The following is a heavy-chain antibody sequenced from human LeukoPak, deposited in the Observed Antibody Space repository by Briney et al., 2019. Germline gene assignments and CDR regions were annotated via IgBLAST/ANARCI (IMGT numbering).Heavy chain of an antibody. Sequence: PGRSLRLSCAASGFTFRNYGMHWVRQAPGKGLEWVAIIWYDGSNKYYADSVKGRFTISRDNSKNMLYLQMDSLRAEDTAVYYCATDRRSSSSSHYLESWGQGTLVTVPS. CDR3: ATDRRSSSSSHYLES. J-gene: IGHJ4*02. V-gene: IGHV3-33*01. CDR1: GFTFRNYG. CDR2: IWYDGSNK. D-gene: IGHD6-6*01.